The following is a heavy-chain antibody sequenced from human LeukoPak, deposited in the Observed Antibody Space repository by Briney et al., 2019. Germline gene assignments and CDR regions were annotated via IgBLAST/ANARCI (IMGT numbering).Heavy chain of an antibody. J-gene: IGHJ3*02. CDR3: AREDGDAFDI. V-gene: IGHV3-48*03. CDR2: IGSSGGSR. CDR1: GFTFSSYE. Sequence: PGGSLRLSCAASGFTFSSYEMDWVRRAPGQGLEWVSYIGSSGGSRYYADSVKGRFTISRDNAKNSLYLQMNSLRVEDTAVYYCAREDGDAFDIWGQGTVVSVSS. D-gene: IGHD5-24*01.